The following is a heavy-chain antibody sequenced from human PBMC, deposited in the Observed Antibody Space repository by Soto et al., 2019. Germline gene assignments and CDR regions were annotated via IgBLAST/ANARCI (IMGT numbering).Heavy chain of an antibody. CDR3: ARVRKTLTTVTTEMGPSGMDV. D-gene: IGHD4-4*01. Sequence: PGVSLRLSCAASGFTFSSYGMHWVRQAPGKGLEWVAVIWYDGSNKYYADSVKGRFTISRDNSKNTLYLQMNSLRAEDTAVYYCARVRKTLTTVTTEMGPSGMDVWGQGTTVTVSS. CDR2: IWYDGSNK. CDR1: GFTFSSYG. J-gene: IGHJ6*02. V-gene: IGHV3-33*01.